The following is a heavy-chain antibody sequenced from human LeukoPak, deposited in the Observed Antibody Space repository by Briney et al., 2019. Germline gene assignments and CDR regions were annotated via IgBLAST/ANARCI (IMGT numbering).Heavy chain of an antibody. CDR3: AKGRHRRETSDAFDI. CDR2: ISYDGSNK. CDR1: GFTFSSYG. J-gene: IGHJ3*02. D-gene: IGHD1-26*01. V-gene: IGHV3-30*18. Sequence: GRSLRLSCAASGFTFSSYGMHWVRQAPGKGLEWVAVISYDGSNKYYADSVKGRFTISRDNSKNTLYLQMNSLRAEDTAVYYCAKGRHRRETSDAFDIWGQGTMVTVSS.